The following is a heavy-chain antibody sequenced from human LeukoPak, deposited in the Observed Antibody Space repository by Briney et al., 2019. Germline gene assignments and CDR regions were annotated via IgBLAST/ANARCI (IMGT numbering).Heavy chain of an antibody. D-gene: IGHD2-2*01. V-gene: IGHV3-21*01. CDR3: ARWYCTSTSCRALDY. Sequence: GGSLRLSCAASGFTFSTYTMNWVRQAPGKGLEWVSSISGSSTYIYYADSLKGRFTISRDNAKNSLYLQMNSLRAEDTAVYYCARWYCTSTSCRALDYWGQGILVTVSS. CDR1: GFTFSTYT. CDR2: ISGSSTYI. J-gene: IGHJ4*02.